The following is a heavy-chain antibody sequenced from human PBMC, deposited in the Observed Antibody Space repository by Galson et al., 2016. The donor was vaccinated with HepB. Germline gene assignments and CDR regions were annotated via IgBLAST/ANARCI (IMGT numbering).Heavy chain of an antibody. J-gene: IGHJ4*02. Sequence: SETLSLTCTVSGGSISNYSWSWIRQPPGKGLEWIAYIYYSGSTNQNPSLKSRVTISVDTSKNQFSLQLRSVTAADTAVYYCARDRGSAAGFDYWGQGTLVTVSS. CDR1: GGSISNYS. V-gene: IGHV4-59*01. D-gene: IGHD6-13*01. CDR3: ARDRGSAAGFDY. CDR2: IYYSGST.